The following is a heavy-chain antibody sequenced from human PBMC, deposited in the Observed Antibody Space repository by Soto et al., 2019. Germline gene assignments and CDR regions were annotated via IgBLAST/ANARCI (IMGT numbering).Heavy chain of an antibody. D-gene: IGHD1-26*01. J-gene: IGHJ6*02. CDR2: IYSGGDK. CDR3: AGDPGDRNGMIV. CDR1: GFSVSRDY. V-gene: IGHV3-66*01. Sequence: EVQVVESGGDLVQPGGSLRLSCAASGFSVSRDYMNWVRQAPGKGLEWVSVIYSGGDKYYADSVKGRFTISRDNSKNLVSLQMTSLRTEDTAVYYCAGDPGDRNGMIVWGQATTVTVSS.